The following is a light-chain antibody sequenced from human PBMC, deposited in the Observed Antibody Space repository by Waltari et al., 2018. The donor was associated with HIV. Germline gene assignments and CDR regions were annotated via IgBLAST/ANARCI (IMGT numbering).Light chain of an antibody. V-gene: IGLV6-57*03. Sequence: NFMLTQPHSVSESPGKTVTISCTRSSGSIASNYVQWYQQRPGSAPTTVIGEDKQSPSGVPVRFSGSNDSSSNSASPTVSGLNTEDEADYYCQSYDSTNRVFGGGTKLTVL. J-gene: IGLJ3*02. CDR3: QSYDSTNRV. CDR2: EDK. CDR1: SGSIASNY.